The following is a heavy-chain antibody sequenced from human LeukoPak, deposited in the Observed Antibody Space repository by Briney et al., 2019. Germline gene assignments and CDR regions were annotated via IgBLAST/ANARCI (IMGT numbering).Heavy chain of an antibody. CDR1: GFTFSSYG. J-gene: IGHJ4*02. D-gene: IGHD3-16*01. CDR2: ISYDGSNK. V-gene: IGHV3-30*18. Sequence: PGGSLRLSCVASGFTFSSYGMHWVRQAPGKGLEWVAVISYDGSNKYYADSVKGRFTISRDNSKNTLYLQMNSLRAEDTAVYYCAKDFASVMRFDYWGQGTLVTVSS. CDR3: AKDFASVMRFDY.